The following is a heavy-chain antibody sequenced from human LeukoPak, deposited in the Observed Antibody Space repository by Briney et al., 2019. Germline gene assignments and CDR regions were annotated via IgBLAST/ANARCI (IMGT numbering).Heavy chain of an antibody. CDR2: INPNSGGT. CDR1: GYTFTGYY. CDR3: ARDAAVAGKNNWFDP. Sequence: GASVKVSCKASGYTFTGYYMHWVRQAPGQGLEWMGRINPNSGGTNYAQKFQGRVTMTRDTSISTAYMELSGLRSDDTAVYYCARDAAVAGKNNWFDPWGQGTLVTVSS. J-gene: IGHJ5*02. V-gene: IGHV1-2*02. D-gene: IGHD6-19*01.